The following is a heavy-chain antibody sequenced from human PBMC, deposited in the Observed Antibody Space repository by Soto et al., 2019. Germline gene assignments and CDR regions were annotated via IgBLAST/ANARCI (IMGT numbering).Heavy chain of an antibody. V-gene: IGHV4-30-4*01. CDR3: ATVPTSYDDRSGYANAFDM. CDR1: GGSINSGDYY. Sequence: PSETLSLTCTVSGGSINSGDYYWSWIRQPPGKGLEWIGYIYYSGSTYHNPSLKSRINISVDTSKNQFSLKLSSVTAADTAVYYCATVPTSYDDRSGYANAFDMWGQGTMVTVSS. D-gene: IGHD3-22*01. J-gene: IGHJ3*02. CDR2: IYYSGST.